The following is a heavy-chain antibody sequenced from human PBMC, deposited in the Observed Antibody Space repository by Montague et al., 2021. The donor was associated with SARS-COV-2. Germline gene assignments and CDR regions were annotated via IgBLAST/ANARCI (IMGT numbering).Heavy chain of an antibody. V-gene: IGHV4-59*01. CDR2: ISYSGST. CDR1: GGSISTSY. D-gene: IGHD1-14*01. J-gene: IGHJ4*02. Sequence: SETLSLTCSVFGGSISTSYWRWIRQSPGKGLEWTGYISYSGSTNYNPSLKSRVTISMDTSENQFSLKLTSVTAADTAVYYCARDQGHNRWIYDYWGQGTLVTVSS. CDR3: ARDQGHNRWIYDY.